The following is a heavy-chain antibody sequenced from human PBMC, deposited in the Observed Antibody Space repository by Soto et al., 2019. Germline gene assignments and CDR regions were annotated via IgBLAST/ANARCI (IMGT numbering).Heavy chain of an antibody. V-gene: IGHV4-39*01. J-gene: IGHJ4*02. D-gene: IGHD2-15*01. CDR1: GGSISSSSYY. Sequence: SETLSLTCTVSGGSISSSSYYWGWIRQPPGKGLEWIGSIYYSGSTYYNPSLKSRVTISVDTSKNQFSLKLSFVTAADTAVYYCARHVFSEYCSGGSCYSWCFDYWGQGTLVTVSS. CDR3: ARHVFSEYCSGGSCYSWCFDY. CDR2: IYYSGST.